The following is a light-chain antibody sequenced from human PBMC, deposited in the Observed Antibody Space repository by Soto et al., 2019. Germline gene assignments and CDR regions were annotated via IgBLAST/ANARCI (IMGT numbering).Light chain of an antibody. CDR3: KQYANSAI. CDR2: GAY. Sequence: WMQTEGTLAVSGKGVAIRAFSTSENVNSNVAWWYQQKPGQAPRLLIFGAYTRASGIPGRFSGSGSGTNFTLTISKLEPEDFAVYYCKQYANSAIFGPGTKVDIK. V-gene: IGKV3-20*01. J-gene: IGKJ3*01. CDR1: ENVNSNV.